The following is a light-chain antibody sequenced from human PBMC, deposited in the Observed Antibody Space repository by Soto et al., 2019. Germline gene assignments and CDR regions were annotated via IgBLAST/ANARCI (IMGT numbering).Light chain of an antibody. CDR3: SSYTPTGALV. V-gene: IGLV2-14*01. Sequence: QSVLTQPASVSGSPGQSITISCTGTSSDVGGYNYVSWYQQHPGKAPKLMIYAVTDRPSGVSSRFSGSKSGNTASLTISGLQAEDEADYYCSSYTPTGALVFGSGTKLTVL. CDR2: AVT. CDR1: SSDVGGYNY. J-gene: IGLJ6*01.